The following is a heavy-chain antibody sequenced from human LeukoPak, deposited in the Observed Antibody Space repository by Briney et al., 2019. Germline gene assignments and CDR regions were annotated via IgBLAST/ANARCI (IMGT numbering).Heavy chain of an antibody. D-gene: IGHD3-10*01. J-gene: IGHJ4*02. Sequence: GGSLRLSCAASRFTFSNAWMSWVRQAPGKGLEWVGRIKSKTDGGTTDYAAPVKGRFTISRDDSKNTLYLQMNSLKTEDTAVYYCTTGLITMARGVYFDYWGQGTLVTVSS. CDR1: RFTFSNAW. CDR3: TTGLITMARGVYFDY. CDR2: IKSKTDGGTT. V-gene: IGHV3-15*01.